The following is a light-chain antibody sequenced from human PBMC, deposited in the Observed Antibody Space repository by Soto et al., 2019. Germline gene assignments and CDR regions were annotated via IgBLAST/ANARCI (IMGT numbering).Light chain of an antibody. CDR2: GAS. CDR1: QSIASR. J-gene: IGKJ1*01. CDR3: QQTDTIPRT. V-gene: IGKV1-39*01. Sequence: DIQMTQSPSTLSASVGDSVTITCRASQSIASRLNWYQQKPGSAPKLLIYGASTLESGVPSRFSGSGSGTDFTLTVSSLQVEDFATYYCQQTDTIPRTFGQGTKVDIK.